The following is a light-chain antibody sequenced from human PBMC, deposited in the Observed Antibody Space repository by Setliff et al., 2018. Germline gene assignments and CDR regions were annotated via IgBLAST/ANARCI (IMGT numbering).Light chain of an antibody. J-gene: IGLJ3*02. Sequence: SALTQPASVSGSPGQSITISCTGTSSDVGGYHYVSWYQQYPGEVPKLIIYDVTERPSGVSNRFSGSKSGNTASLTISGLQAEDEADYYCCSYAGDKSWVFGGGT. CDR2: DVT. CDR3: CSYAGDKSWV. V-gene: IGLV2-23*02. CDR1: SSDVGGYHY.